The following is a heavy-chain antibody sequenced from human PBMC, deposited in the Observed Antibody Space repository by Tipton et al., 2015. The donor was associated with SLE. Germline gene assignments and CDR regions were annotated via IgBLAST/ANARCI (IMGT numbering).Heavy chain of an antibody. CDR2: IYYSGST. D-gene: IGHD3-10*01. Sequence: TLSLTCTASGGSISSYYWSWIRQPPGKGLEWIGYIYYSGSTNYNPSLKSRVTISLDTSKSQFSLKLSSVTAADTAVYYCARGGVLGFHPSAFDIWGQGTMVTVSS. V-gene: IGHV4-59*01. CDR3: ARGGVLGFHPSAFDI. CDR1: GGSISSYY. J-gene: IGHJ3*02.